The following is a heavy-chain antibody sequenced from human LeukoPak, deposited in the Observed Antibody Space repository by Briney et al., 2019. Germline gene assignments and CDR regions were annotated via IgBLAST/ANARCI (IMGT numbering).Heavy chain of an antibody. CDR2: IYSGGST. D-gene: IGHD5-24*01. Sequence: GGSLRLSCAASGFTVSSNYMSWVRQAPGKGLEWVSVIYSGGSTYYADSVKGRFTISRDNSKNTLYLQMNSLRAEDTAVYYCARDSGDGYNSSDYWGQGTLVTVSS. CDR3: ARDSGDGYNSSDY. J-gene: IGHJ4*02. CDR1: GFTVSSNY. V-gene: IGHV3-53*01.